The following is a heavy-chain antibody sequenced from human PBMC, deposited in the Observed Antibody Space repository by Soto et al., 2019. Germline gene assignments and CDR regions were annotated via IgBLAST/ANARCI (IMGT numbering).Heavy chain of an antibody. D-gene: IGHD6-6*01. J-gene: IGHJ4*02. CDR1: GFTFSDYY. CDR3: ARGPYMREYSSSFAFDY. CDR2: ISSSGSTI. V-gene: IGHV3-11*01. Sequence: GGSLRLSCAASGFTFSDYYMSWIRQAPGKGLEWVSYISSSGSTIYYADSVKGRFTISRDNAKNTLYLQMNSLRAEDTAVYYCARGPYMREYSSSFAFDYWGQGTLVTVSS.